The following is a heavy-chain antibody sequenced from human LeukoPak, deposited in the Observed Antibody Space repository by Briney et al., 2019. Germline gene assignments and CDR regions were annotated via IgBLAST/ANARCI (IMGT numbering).Heavy chain of an antibody. Sequence: ASVKVSCKASGYTFTCYDINWVRQATEQGLEWMGWMNPNSGNTGYAQRFQGRVTITRNTSISTAYMELSSPRSEDTAVYYCARGYCSGGSCYSYYYYYMDVWGKGTTVTVSS. CDR2: MNPNSGNT. CDR1: GYTFTCYD. V-gene: IGHV1-8*03. CDR3: ARGYCSGGSCYSYYYYYMDV. D-gene: IGHD2-15*01. J-gene: IGHJ6*03.